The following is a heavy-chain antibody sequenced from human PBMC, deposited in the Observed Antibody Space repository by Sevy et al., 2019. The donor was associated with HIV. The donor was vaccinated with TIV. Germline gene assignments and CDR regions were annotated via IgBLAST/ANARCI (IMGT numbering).Heavy chain of an antibody. V-gene: IGHV1-18*01. J-gene: IGHJ3*02. Sequence: ASVKVSCKASGYTFTSYGISWVRQAPGQGLEWMGWISAYNGNTNYAQKLQGRVTMTTDTSTSTAYMELRSLRSDDTGVYYCARVPIQLWLRVFGDGAFDIWGQGTMVTVSS. D-gene: IGHD5-18*01. CDR2: ISAYNGNT. CDR3: ARVPIQLWLRVFGDGAFDI. CDR1: GYTFTSYG.